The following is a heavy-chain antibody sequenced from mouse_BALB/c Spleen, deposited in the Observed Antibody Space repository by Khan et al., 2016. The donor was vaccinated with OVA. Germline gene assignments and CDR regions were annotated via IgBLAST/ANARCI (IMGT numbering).Heavy chain of an antibody. CDR3: VNYRYDYCDY. D-gene: IGHD2-14*01. CDR2: IYPVNGDT. CDR1: GYTFTSYW. J-gene: IGHJ2*01. Sequence: QVQLQQSGAELARPGASVKLSCKASGYTFTSYWMQWVKQRPGQGLEWIGTIYPVNGDTRYTQKFKGKATLTADKSSSTAYMQLSSLTSEDSAVYYCVNYRYDYCDYWGQGTTLTVSS. V-gene: IGHV1-87*01.